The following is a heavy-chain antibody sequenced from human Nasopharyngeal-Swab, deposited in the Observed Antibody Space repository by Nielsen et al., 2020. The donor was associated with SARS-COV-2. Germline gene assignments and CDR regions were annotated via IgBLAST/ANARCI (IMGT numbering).Heavy chain of an antibody. J-gene: IGHJ4*02. CDR3: ARAGESHVVVVAATTPSFDY. V-gene: IGHV4-34*01. Sequence: SETLSLTCAVYGGSFSGYYWSWIRQPPGKGLEWIGEINHSGSTHYNPSLKSRVTISVDTSKNQFSLKLSSVTAADTAVYYCARAGESHVVVVAATTPSFDYWGQGTLVTVSS. CDR1: GGSFSGYY. D-gene: IGHD2-15*01. CDR2: INHSGST.